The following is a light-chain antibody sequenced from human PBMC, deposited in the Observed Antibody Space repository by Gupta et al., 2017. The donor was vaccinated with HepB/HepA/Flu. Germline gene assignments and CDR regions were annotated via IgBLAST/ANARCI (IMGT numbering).Light chain of an antibody. CDR2: DVS. V-gene: IGLV2-14*01. CDR3: ASYTTRNTVI. Sequence: HSALTQPASVSGSPGQSLTISCTGTSGDIGAYKHVSWFQQHPGKAPKLMIDDVSNRPSGVSNRFSGSKSGNTASLTISGLQAEDEADYYGASYTTRNTVIFGGGTKLTVL. CDR1: SGDIGAYKH. J-gene: IGLJ2*01.